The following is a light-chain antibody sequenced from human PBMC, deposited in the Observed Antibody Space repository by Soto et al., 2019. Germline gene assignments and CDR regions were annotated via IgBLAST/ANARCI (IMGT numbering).Light chain of an antibody. V-gene: IGKV2-30*01. Sequence: DVVMTQSPLSLPVTLGQPASISCRSSQSLVSSDGNTYLHWFQQRPGQSPRRLIYKVSRRDSGVPDRFSGSGSGTDFTLKISRVEAEDVGVYYCMQGTHWPWTFGQGTKVEIK. CDR3: MQGTHWPWT. CDR1: QSLVSSDGNTY. CDR2: KVS. J-gene: IGKJ1*01.